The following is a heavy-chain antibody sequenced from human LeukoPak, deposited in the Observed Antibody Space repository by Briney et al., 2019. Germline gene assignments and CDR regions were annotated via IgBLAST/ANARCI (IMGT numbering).Heavy chain of an antibody. CDR1: GYTFTGYY. CDR3: ARDLGIAAAGTVGY. Sequence: ASVKVSCKASGYTFTGYYMHWVRQAPGQGLEWMGWINPNSGGTNYAQKFQGRVTMTRDTSISTAYMELRSLRSDDTAVYYCARDLGIAAAGTVGYWGQGTLVTVSS. D-gene: IGHD6-13*01. J-gene: IGHJ4*02. V-gene: IGHV1-2*02. CDR2: INPNSGGT.